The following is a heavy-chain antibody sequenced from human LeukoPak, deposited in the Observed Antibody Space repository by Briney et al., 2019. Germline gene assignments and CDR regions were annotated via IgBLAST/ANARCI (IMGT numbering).Heavy chain of an antibody. V-gene: IGHV3-7*01. Sequence: GGSLRLSCAASGFTFSSYWMSWVRQAPGKGLEWVANIKQDGSEKYYVDSVKGRFTISRDNAKNSLYLQMNSLRAEDTAVYYCARDGIVVVPAAWPYYYYMDAWGKGTTVTVSS. CDR3: ARDGIVVVPAAWPYYYYMDA. D-gene: IGHD2-2*01. J-gene: IGHJ6*03. CDR1: GFTFSSYW. CDR2: IKQDGSEK.